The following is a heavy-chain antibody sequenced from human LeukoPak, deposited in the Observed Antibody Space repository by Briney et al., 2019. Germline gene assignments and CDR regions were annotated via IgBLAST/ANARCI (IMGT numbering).Heavy chain of an antibody. V-gene: IGHV3-7*05. Sequence: GGSLRLSCAASGFTFTTYWMSWLRQAPGKGLEWVANINQDGSEKYYVGSVEGRFTISRDNARNSLYLQLNSLRAEDTAVYYCARMTGGLWDYWGQGTLVTVSS. D-gene: IGHD2-15*01. CDR1: GFTFTTYW. CDR3: ARMTGGLWDY. CDR2: INQDGSEK. J-gene: IGHJ4*02.